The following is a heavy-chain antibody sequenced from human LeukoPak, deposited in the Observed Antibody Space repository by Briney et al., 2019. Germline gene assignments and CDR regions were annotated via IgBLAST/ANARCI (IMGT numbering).Heavy chain of an antibody. V-gene: IGHV4-4*09. CDR3: ARQQYIVPYCSSTRCYSREVWFDP. CDR1: GGSISSYY. CDR2: IYTSGST. D-gene: IGHD2-2*01. J-gene: IGHJ5*02. Sequence: SETLSLACTVSGGSISSYYWSWIRQPPGKGLEWIGYIYTSGSTNYNPSLKSRVTISVDTSKNQFSLKLSSVTAADTAVYYCARQQYIVPYCSSTRCYSREVWFDPWGQGTLVTVSS.